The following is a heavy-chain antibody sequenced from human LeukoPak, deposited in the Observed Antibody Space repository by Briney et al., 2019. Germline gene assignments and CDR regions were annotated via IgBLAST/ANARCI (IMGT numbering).Heavy chain of an antibody. V-gene: IGHV3-21*01. CDR1: GFTFSSYS. J-gene: IGHJ4*02. CDR2: ISSSSNYI. Sequence: GGSLRLSCAASGFTFSSYSMNWVRQAPGKGLEWVSSISSSSNYIYYADSVKGRFTISRDNSKNTLYLQMNSLRAEDTAVYYCAKDPSDYGDSSFDYWGQGTLVTVSS. CDR3: AKDPSDYGDSSFDY. D-gene: IGHD4-17*01.